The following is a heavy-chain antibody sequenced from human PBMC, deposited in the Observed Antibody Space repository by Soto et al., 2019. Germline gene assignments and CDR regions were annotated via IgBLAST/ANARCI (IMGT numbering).Heavy chain of an antibody. CDR1: GYTFTSYY. J-gene: IGHJ4*02. Sequence: QVQLVQSGAEVKKPGASAKVSCKASGYTFTSYYMHWVRQAPGQGLEWMGIINPSGGSTSYAQKFQGRVTMTRDTSTSTVYMELSSLRSEDTAVYYCARGLGYQPLLDTSYYFDFWGQGTLVTVSS. CDR3: ARGLGYQPLLDTSYYFDF. D-gene: IGHD2-2*01. CDR2: INPSGGST. V-gene: IGHV1-46*01.